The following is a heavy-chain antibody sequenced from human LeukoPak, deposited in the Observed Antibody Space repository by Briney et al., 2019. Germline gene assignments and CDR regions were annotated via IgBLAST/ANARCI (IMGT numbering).Heavy chain of an antibody. D-gene: IGHD3-22*01. J-gene: IGHJ4*02. V-gene: IGHV3-30*18. Sequence: GGSLRLSCAASGFTFSSYGMHWVRQAPGKGLEWVAVISYDGSNKYYADSVKGRFTISRDNSKNTLYVQMNSLRAEDTAVYYCAKLLYDSSGSNFDYWGQGTLVTVSS. CDR1: GFTFSSYG. CDR3: AKLLYDSSGSNFDY. CDR2: ISYDGSNK.